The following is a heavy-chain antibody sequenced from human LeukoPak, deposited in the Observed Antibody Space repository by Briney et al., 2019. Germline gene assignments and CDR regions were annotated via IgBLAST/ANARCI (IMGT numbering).Heavy chain of an antibody. CDR2: IRYDGSNK. CDR1: GFTFSSYG. V-gene: IGHV3-30*02. Sequence: GGSLRLSCAASGFTFSSYGMHWVRQAPGKGLEWVAFIRYDGSNKYYADSVKSRFTISRDNSKNTLYLQMNSLRVEDTAMYYCAKDGGEYFQHWGQGNLVTVSS. CDR3: AKDGGEYFQH. D-gene: IGHD3-16*01. J-gene: IGHJ1*01.